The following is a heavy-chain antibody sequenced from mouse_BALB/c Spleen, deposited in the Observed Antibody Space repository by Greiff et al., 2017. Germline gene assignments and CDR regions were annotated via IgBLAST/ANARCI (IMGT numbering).Heavy chain of an antibody. CDR2: IDTSDSYT. CDR3: ARGYYGSSLYAMDY. CDR1: GYTFTDYW. V-gene: IGHV1-69*01. J-gene: IGHJ4*01. Sequence: QVQLKESGAELVMPGASVKMSCKASGYTFTDYWMHWVKQRPGQGLEWIGAIDTSDSYTSYNQKFKGKATLTVDESSSTAYMQLSSLTSEDSAVYYCARGYYGSSLYAMDYWGQGTSVTVSS. D-gene: IGHD1-1*01.